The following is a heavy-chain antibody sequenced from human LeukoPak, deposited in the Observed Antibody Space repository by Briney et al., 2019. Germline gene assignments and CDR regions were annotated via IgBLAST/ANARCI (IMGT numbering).Heavy chain of an antibody. D-gene: IGHD6-19*01. CDR3: ARSFIAVAGCFDY. CDR2: IYYSGST. J-gene: IGHJ4*02. V-gene: IGHV4-59*01. CDR1: GGSISSYY. Sequence: SETLSLTCTVSGGSISSYYWSWIRQPPGKGLEWIGYIYYSGSTNYNPSLKSRVTISVDTSKNQFSLKLSSVTAADTAVYYCARSFIAVAGCFDYWGQGTLVTVSS.